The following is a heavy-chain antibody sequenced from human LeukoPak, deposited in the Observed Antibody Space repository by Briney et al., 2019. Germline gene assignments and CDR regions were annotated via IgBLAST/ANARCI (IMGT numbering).Heavy chain of an antibody. CDR2: IYSSGST. Sequence: SDTLSLTCTVSGGSINSYYWSWIRQPAGKGLEWIGRIYSSGSTNYNPSLKSRVSMSVDTSKNQFSLKLTSVPAADMAVYYCARGGKATVVTMWGQGILVTVSS. D-gene: IGHD4-23*01. CDR3: ARGGKATVVTM. CDR1: GGSINSYY. J-gene: IGHJ4*02. V-gene: IGHV4-4*07.